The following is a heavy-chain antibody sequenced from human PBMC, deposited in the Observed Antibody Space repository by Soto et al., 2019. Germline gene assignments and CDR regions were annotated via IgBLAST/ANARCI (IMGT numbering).Heavy chain of an antibody. CDR2: ISGSGGST. Sequence: PGGSLRLSCAASGFTLSSYAMSWVRQAPGKGLEWVSAISGSGGSTYYADSVKGRFTISRDNSKNTLYLQMNSLRAEDTAVYYCGYEVYYYYGMDVWGQGTTVTISS. V-gene: IGHV3-23*01. D-gene: IGHD5-12*01. CDR1: GFTLSSYA. J-gene: IGHJ6*02. CDR3: GYEVYYYYGMDV.